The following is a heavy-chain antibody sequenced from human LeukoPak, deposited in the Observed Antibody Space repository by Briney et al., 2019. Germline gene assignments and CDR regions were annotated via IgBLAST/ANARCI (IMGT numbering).Heavy chain of an antibody. V-gene: IGHV3-23*01. CDR3: AKAQKAWELLHDFDY. CDR2: ISGSGGST. CDR1: GFTFNRYA. J-gene: IGHJ4*02. Sequence: GGSLRLSCAASGFTFNRYAMSWLRQAQGKGLEWVSGISGSGGSTYYADSVKGRFTISRENPKNTLYLQMNSLRDEDTAVYYCAKAQKAWELLHDFDYWGQGTLVTVSS. D-gene: IGHD1-26*01.